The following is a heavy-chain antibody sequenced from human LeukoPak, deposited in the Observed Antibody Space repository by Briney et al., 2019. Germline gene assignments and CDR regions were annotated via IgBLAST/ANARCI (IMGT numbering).Heavy chain of an antibody. V-gene: IGHV1-18*01. CDR1: GYTFRNYG. CDR2: ISDYNGKT. D-gene: IGHD3-9*01. CDR3: ARGTRYFESYFFDY. Sequence: ASVKVSCKSSGYTFRNYGINWVRQAPGQGLEWMGGISDYNGKTNYAQSFQGRVTMTTDTSTSTAYMELRNLRSDDTAVYFCARGTRYFESYFFDYWGQGTLVSVSS. J-gene: IGHJ4*02.